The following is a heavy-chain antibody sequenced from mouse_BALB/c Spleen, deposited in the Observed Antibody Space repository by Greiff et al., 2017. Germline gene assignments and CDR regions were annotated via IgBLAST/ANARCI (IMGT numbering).Heavy chain of an antibody. J-gene: IGHJ4*01. CDR1: GFTFSSYT. CDR3: ASHRYDLYYYAMDY. D-gene: IGHD2-14*01. Sequence: EVMLVESGGGLVQPGGSLKLSCAASGFTFSSYTMSWVRQTPEKRLEWVAYISNGGGSTYYPDTVKGRFTISRDNAKNTLYLQMSSLKSEDTAMYYCASHRYDLYYYAMDYWGQGTSVTVSS. V-gene: IGHV5-12-2*01. CDR2: ISNGGGST.